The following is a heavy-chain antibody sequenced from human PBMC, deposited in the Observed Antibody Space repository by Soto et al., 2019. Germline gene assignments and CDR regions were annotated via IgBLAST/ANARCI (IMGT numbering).Heavy chain of an antibody. V-gene: IGHV4-34*01. CDR2: INHSGST. CDR1: GGSFSGYY. J-gene: IGHJ6*02. Sequence: QVQLQQWGAGLLKPSETLSLTCAVYGGSFSGYYWSWIRQPPGKGLEWIGEINHSGSTNYNPSLKSGVTISVDASKNQSSLKLSSVTAAETAVYYCARVTGRYYYGMDVWGQGTTVTVSS. CDR3: ARVTGRYYYGMDV.